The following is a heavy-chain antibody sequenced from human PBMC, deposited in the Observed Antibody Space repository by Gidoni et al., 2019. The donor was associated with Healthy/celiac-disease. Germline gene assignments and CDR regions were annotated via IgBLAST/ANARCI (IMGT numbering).Heavy chain of an antibody. CDR2: ISGSGGST. CDR1: GFTFSSFA. CDR3: AKDPRKLLLWFRNQHAGMDV. V-gene: IGHV3-23*04. D-gene: IGHD3-10*01. J-gene: IGHJ6*02. Sequence: EVQLVASGGGLVQPGGSLRLSCAASGFTFSSFAMSWVRQAPGKGLEWVSAISGSGGSTYYADSVKGRFTISRDNSKNTLYLQMNSLRAEDTAVYYCAKDPRKLLLWFRNQHAGMDVWGQGTTVTVSS.